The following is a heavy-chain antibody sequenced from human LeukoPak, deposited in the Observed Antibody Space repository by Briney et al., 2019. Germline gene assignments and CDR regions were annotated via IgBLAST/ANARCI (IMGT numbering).Heavy chain of an antibody. CDR2: ISSSSSYI. CDR3: ARGRATVTVNFDY. Sequence: GGSLRLPCAASGFTFSSYSMNWVRQAPGKGLEWVSSISSSSSYIYYADSVKGRFTISRDNAKNSLYLQMNSLRAEDTAVYYCARGRATVTVNFDYWGQGTLVTVSS. V-gene: IGHV3-21*01. CDR1: GFTFSSYS. D-gene: IGHD4-17*01. J-gene: IGHJ4*02.